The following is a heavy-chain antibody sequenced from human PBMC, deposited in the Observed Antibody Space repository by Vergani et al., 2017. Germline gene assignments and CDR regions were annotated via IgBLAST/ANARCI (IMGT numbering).Heavy chain of an antibody. Sequence: QVQLVQSGAEVKKPGSSVKVSCKASGGTFSSYTISWVRQAPGQGLEWMGRIIPSLGIANYAQKFQGRVTITADKSTSTAYMELSSLRSEDTAVYYCARGFYLTAVTTPLYYYYGMDVWGQGTTVTVSS. CDR2: IIPSLGIA. CDR3: ARGFYLTAVTTPLYYYYGMDV. V-gene: IGHV1-69*02. J-gene: IGHJ6*02. CDR1: GGTFSSYT. D-gene: IGHD4-17*01.